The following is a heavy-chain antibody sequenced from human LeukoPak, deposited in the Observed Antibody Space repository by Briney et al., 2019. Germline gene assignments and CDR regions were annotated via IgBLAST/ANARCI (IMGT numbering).Heavy chain of an antibody. CDR1: GFTFDDYG. CDR3: ARVSDPVMYYYYHMDV. Sequence: GGSLRLSCAASGFTFDDYGMNWVRQVPGKGLEWVSGINWVGGSTGYADSAKGRFTISRDNTENSLYLQMNSLRAEDTALYYCARVSDPVMYYYYHMDVWGKGTTVTISS. V-gene: IGHV3-20*04. D-gene: IGHD3-16*01. J-gene: IGHJ6*03. CDR2: INWVGGST.